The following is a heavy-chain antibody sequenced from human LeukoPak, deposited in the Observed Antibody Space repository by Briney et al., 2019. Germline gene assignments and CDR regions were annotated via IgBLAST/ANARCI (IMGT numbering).Heavy chain of an antibody. CDR2: INPNSGGT. V-gene: IGHV1-2*02. D-gene: IGHD3-10*01. Sequence: ASVKVSCKASGYTFTGYYMHWVRQAPGQGLEWMGWINPNSGGTNYAQKFQGRVTMTRDTSISTAYMELSRLRSDDTAVYYCARDPYGSGSYYCYYYMDVWGKGTTVTVSS. J-gene: IGHJ6*03. CDR1: GYTFTGYY. CDR3: ARDPYGSGSYYCYYYMDV.